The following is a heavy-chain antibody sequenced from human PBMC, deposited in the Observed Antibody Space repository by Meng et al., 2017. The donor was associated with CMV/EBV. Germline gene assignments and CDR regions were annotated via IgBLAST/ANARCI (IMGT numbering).Heavy chain of an antibody. J-gene: IGHJ4*02. D-gene: IGHD6-6*01. Sequence: KVSCKGSGYSFTSYWIGWVRQMPGKGLEWMGIIYPGDSDTRYSPSFQGQVTISADKPISTAYLQWSSLKASDTAMYYCARQVDSSFFDYWGQGTLVTVSS. CDR3: ARQVDSSFFDY. CDR2: IYPGDSDT. CDR1: GYSFTSYW. V-gene: IGHV5-51*01.